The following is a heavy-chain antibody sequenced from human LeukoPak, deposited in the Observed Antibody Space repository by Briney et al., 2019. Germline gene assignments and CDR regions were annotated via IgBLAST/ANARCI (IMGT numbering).Heavy chain of an antibody. CDR2: IGYDGSNK. CDR1: GFPFSSSG. J-gene: IGHJ4*02. V-gene: IGHV3-30*02. Sequence: HGGSMRLSCGASGFPFSSSGMHWVRQAPGKGLEWVAFIGYDGSNKYYAESVKDRFTISRDNSKNTLFLQMNSLRTEDTAVYHCAKKARYCSGGYCYADVDYWGQGTPVTVSS. CDR3: AKKARYCSGGYCYADVDY. D-gene: IGHD2-15*01.